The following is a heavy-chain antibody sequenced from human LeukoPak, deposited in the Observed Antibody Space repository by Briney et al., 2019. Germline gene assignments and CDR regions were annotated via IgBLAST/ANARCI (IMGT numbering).Heavy chain of an antibody. J-gene: IGHJ3*02. CDR1: GFTFDDYA. V-gene: IGHV3-9*03. CDR3: AKYDSSGTAFDI. Sequence: GRSLRLSCAASGFTFDDYAMHWVRQAPGKGLEWVSGISWNRGSIGYADSVKGRFTISRDNAKNSLYLQMNSLRAEDMALYYCAKYDSSGTAFDIWGQGTMVTVSS. CDR2: ISWNRGSI. D-gene: IGHD3-22*01.